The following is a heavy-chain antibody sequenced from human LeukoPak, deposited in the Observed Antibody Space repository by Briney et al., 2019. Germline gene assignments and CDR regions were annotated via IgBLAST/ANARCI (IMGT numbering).Heavy chain of an antibody. D-gene: IGHD4-17*01. Sequence: GGSLRLSCAVSGFTFSIYAMSWVRQAPGKGLEWVSVIYSGGSTYYADSVKGRFTISRDNSKNTLYLQMNSLRAEDTAVYYCAREPYDYGDYDSVGAFDIWGQGTMVTVSS. CDR2: IYSGGST. CDR3: AREPYDYGDYDSVGAFDI. J-gene: IGHJ3*02. V-gene: IGHV3-53*01. CDR1: GFTFSIYA.